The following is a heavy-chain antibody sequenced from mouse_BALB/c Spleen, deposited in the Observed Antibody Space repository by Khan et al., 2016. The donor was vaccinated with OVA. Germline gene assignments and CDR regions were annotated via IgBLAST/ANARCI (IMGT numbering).Heavy chain of an antibody. V-gene: IGHV1-4*01. J-gene: IGHJ4*01. D-gene: IGHD2-14*01. CDR2: INPRSDYT. CDR3: ARRTTGYAMDY. CDR1: GYTFPSNT. Sequence: QVQLKQSGAELARPGASVKMSCKASGYTFPSNTMHWVKQRPGQGLEWIGYINPRSDYTIYNQKFKDKATLTADISPTTAYMQLSSLTSDDSAVYYCARRTTGYAMDYWGQGTSVTVSS.